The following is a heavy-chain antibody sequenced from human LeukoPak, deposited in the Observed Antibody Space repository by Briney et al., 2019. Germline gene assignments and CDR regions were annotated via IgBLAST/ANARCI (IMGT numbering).Heavy chain of an antibody. CDR2: IKKDGSEI. J-gene: IGHJ6*03. Sequence: QTGGSLRLSCAASGFTFSSYWMSWVRRAPGKGLEWVANIKKDGSEIYYVDSVKGRFTISRDNAKNSLYLQMNSLRAEDTAVYYCARDYHDSSCFHYMDVWGKGTTVTVSS. D-gene: IGHD3-22*01. CDR3: ARDYHDSSCFHYMDV. V-gene: IGHV3-7*01. CDR1: GFTFSSYW.